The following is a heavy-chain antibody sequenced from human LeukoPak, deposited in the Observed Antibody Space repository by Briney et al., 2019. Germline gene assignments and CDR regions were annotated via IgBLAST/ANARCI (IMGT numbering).Heavy chain of an antibody. CDR1: GRSFSGYY. D-gene: IGHD3-9*01. J-gene: IGHJ5*02. CDR3: ARRPPLLVYHWFDP. CDR2: INHSGST. Sequence: SETLSLTCAVYGRSFSGYYWSWIRQPPGKGLEWIGEINHSGSTNYNPSLKSRVTISVDTSKNQFSLKLSSVTAADTAVYYCARRPPLLVYHWFDPWGQGTLVTVSS. V-gene: IGHV4-34*01.